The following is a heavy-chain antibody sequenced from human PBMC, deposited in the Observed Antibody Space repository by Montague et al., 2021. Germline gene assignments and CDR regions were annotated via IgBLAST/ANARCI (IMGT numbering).Heavy chain of an antibody. V-gene: IGHV4-38-2*02. J-gene: IGHJ6*03. Sequence: SETLSLTCTVSRSLINSDYYWGWIRPPPGKGLEWMGSVSHGGRTYYNPSLKSLVTISVDTSNNHFSLKLSSVTAADTAMYYCARERDRYYYMDIWGKGTTITVSS. CDR3: ARERDRYYYMDI. CDR1: RSLINSDYY. CDR2: VSHGGRT.